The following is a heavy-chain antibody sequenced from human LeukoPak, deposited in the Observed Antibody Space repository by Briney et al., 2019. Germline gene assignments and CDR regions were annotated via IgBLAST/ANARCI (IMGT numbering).Heavy chain of an antibody. Sequence: SETLSLTCTVSGASVSSYYWIWIRQPAGRGLEWIGRIDASGSTNYNPSLKSRVTMSVDSSKNQFSLKVSSVTAADTAVYYCARAAAPYYYYMDVWDKGTTVTVSS. CDR3: ARAAAPYYYYMDV. V-gene: IGHV4-4*07. CDR1: GASVSSYY. D-gene: IGHD6-13*01. J-gene: IGHJ6*03. CDR2: IDASGST.